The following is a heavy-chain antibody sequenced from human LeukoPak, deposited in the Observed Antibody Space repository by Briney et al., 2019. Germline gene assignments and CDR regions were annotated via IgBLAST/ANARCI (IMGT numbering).Heavy chain of an antibody. CDR3: ARRAGGLTRNNWFDP. D-gene: IGHD3-9*01. J-gene: IGHJ5*02. CDR1: GFMFSSSW. Sequence: GGSLRLSCAASGFMFSSSWMAWVRQAPGKGLEWVANIKEDGSDKNYVDSMKGRFTISRDNAKNSLYLQMNSLRAVDTAVYYCARRAGGLTRNNWFDPWGQGTLVTVSS. V-gene: IGHV3-7*01. CDR2: IKEDGSDK.